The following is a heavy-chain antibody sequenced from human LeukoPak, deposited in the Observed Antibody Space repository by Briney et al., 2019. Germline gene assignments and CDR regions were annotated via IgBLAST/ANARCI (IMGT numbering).Heavy chain of an antibody. CDR1: GGSISSSSYY. CDR3: ARDSSDSGTNWFDP. Sequence: SETLSLTCTVSGGSISSSSYYWGWIRQPPGKGLEWIGYIYYSGSTNYNPSLKSRVTISVDTSKNQFSLKLSSVTAADTAVYYCARDSSDSGTNWFDPWGQGTLVTVSS. J-gene: IGHJ5*02. CDR2: IYYSGST. D-gene: IGHD3-10*01. V-gene: IGHV4-61*01.